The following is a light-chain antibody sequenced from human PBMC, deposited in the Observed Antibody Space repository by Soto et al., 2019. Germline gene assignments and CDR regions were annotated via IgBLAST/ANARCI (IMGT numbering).Light chain of an antibody. V-gene: IGKV3-20*01. CDR3: QQYGSSGT. CDR2: GAS. J-gene: IGKJ1*01. CDR1: QSVSNNY. Sequence: ENVLAEAPGTLCLSPGERATLYCMARQSVSNNYSACYQQPPGPAPRLLIYGASNRATDIPDRFSGSGSGTDFTLTISRLEPEDFAVYYCQQYGSSGTFGQGTKVDIK.